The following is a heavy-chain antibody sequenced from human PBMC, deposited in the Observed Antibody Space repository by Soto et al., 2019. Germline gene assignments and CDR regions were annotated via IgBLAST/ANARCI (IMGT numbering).Heavy chain of an antibody. CDR3: ARGALVLRYSRNWFDP. Sequence: SETLSLTCAVYGGSFSGYYWSWIRQPPGKGLEWIGEINHSGSTNYNPSLKSRVTISVDTSKNQFSLKLSSVTAADTAVYYCARGALVLRYSRNWFDPWGQGTLVT. V-gene: IGHV4-34*01. J-gene: IGHJ5*02. CDR2: INHSGST. CDR1: GGSFSGYY. D-gene: IGHD3-9*01.